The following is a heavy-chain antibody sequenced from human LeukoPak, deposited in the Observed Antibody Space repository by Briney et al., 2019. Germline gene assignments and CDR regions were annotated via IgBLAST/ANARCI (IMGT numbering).Heavy chain of an antibody. CDR2: ISWNGGTA. Sequence: PGWSLRLSSSTSGFAFDDHGMRWGRQDPGEELEEVIGISWNGGTAGYADSVKSRFTISRDDAKNSLYLQMNSLRAEDTALYYCARLGGNWNAPGDYWGQGTLVTVSS. J-gene: IGHJ4*02. CDR1: GFAFDDHG. D-gene: IGHD1-1*01. CDR3: ARLGGNWNAPGDY. V-gene: IGHV3-20*04.